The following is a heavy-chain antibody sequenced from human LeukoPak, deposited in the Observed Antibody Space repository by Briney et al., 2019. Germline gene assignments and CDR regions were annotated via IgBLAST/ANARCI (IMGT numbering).Heavy chain of an antibody. Sequence: SETLSLTCTVSGGSISSSSYYWGWIRQPPGKGLEWIGSIYYSGSTYYNPSLESRVTISVDTSKNQFSLKLSSVTAADTAVYYCAGIRGYSYGYPDAFDIWGQGTMVTVSS. V-gene: IGHV4-39*01. CDR3: AGIRGYSYGYPDAFDI. CDR2: IYYSGST. J-gene: IGHJ3*02. CDR1: GGSISSSSYY. D-gene: IGHD5-18*01.